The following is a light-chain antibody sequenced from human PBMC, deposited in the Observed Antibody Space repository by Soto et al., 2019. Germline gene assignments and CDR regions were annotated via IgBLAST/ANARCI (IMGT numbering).Light chain of an antibody. CDR2: SND. CDR1: SSNIASNT. V-gene: IGLV1-44*01. J-gene: IGLJ1*01. Sequence: QSVLTQPPSASGTPWQRVTVSCSGSSSNIASNTVNWYQQLPGTAPKLLIYSNDQRPSGVPDRFSASKSGTSASLAISGLQSEDEADYYCASWDDSLNGHVFGTGTKVTVL. CDR3: ASWDDSLNGHV.